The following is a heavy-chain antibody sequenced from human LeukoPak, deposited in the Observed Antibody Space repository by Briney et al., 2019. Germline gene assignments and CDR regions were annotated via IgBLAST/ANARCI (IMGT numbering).Heavy chain of an antibody. CDR1: GFTFSSYG. CDR2: ISYDGSNK. V-gene: IGHV3-30*18. Sequence: PGGSLRLSCAASGFTFSSYGMLWVRQAPGKGLEWVAVISYDGSNKYYADSVKGRFTISRDNSKNTLYLQMNSLRAEDTAVYYCAKEGYSSGWGAFDIWGQGTMVTVSS. D-gene: IGHD6-19*01. CDR3: AKEGYSSGWGAFDI. J-gene: IGHJ3*02.